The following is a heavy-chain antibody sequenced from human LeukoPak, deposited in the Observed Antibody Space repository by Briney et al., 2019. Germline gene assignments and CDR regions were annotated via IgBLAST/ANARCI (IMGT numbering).Heavy chain of an antibody. V-gene: IGHV4-34*01. CDR1: GGSFSGYY. Sequence: SETLSLTCAVYGGSFSGYYWSWIRQPPGKGLEWIGEINYSGSTNYNPSLKSRVTISVDTSKNQFSLKLSSVTAADTAVYYCARAVRLHYYDSSGYDYWGQGTLVTVSS. CDR3: ARAVRLHYYDSSGYDY. D-gene: IGHD3-22*01. CDR2: INYSGST. J-gene: IGHJ4*02.